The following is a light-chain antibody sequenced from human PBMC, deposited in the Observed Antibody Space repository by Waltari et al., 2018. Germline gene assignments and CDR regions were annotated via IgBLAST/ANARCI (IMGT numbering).Light chain of an antibody. CDR2: SKN. Sequence: SSELTQDPAVSVALGQTVRITCQGDSLRSYYASWYQQKPGQAPVLVIYSKNNRPSGIPGGFSGSSSGITASLTITGAQAEDEADYYCNSRDSSGNSVVFGGGTKLTVL. V-gene: IGLV3-19*01. CDR1: SLRSYY. J-gene: IGLJ2*01. CDR3: NSRDSSGNSVV.